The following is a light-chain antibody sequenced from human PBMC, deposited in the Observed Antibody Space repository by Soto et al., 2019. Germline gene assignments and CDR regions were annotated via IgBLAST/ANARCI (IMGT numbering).Light chain of an antibody. V-gene: IGKV3-20*01. CDR1: QSVSSSY. Sequence: IVLTQSPGTLSFSPGERATLSCRASQSVSSSYLAWYQQKPGQAPRLLIYGASSRATGIPDRFSGSGSGKDFTLTISRLEPEYFAVYYCQQYGSSPPTFGQWTRLENX. J-gene: IGKJ5*01. CDR2: GAS. CDR3: QQYGSSPPT.